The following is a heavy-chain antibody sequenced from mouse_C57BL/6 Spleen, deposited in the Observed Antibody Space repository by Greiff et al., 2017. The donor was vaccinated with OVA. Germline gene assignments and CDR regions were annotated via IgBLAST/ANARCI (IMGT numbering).Heavy chain of an antibody. J-gene: IGHJ2*01. D-gene: IGHD2-3*01. V-gene: IGHV5-17*01. CDR1: GFTFSDYG. CDR3: AREDGYSFDY. CDR2: ISSGSSTI. Sequence: DVHLVESGGGLVKPGGSLKLSCAASGFTFSDYGMHWVRQAPEKGLEWVAYISSGSSTIYYADTVKGRFTISRDNAKNTLFLQMTSLRSEDTAMYYCAREDGYSFDYWGQGTTLTVSS.